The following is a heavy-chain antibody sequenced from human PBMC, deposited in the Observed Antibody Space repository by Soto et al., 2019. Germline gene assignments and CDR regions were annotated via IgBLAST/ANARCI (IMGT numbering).Heavy chain of an antibody. D-gene: IGHD5-18*01. CDR2: ISGSGGST. CDR1: GLTFSSYG. J-gene: IGHJ3*02. CDR3: AKDMGYPYDSFDI. Sequence: GGSLRLSCAASGLTFSSYGMSWVRQAPGKGLEWVSAISGSGGSTYYADSVKGRFTISRDNSKNTLYLQMNSLRAEDTAVYYCAKDMGYPYDSFDIWGQGTMVTVSS. V-gene: IGHV3-23*01.